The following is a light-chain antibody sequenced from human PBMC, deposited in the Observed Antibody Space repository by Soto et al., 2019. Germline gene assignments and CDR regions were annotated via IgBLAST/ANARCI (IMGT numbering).Light chain of an antibody. Sequence: DIQMTQSPSSLSASVGDRVTITCRASQSISFYLNWYQQKPGKAPRLLIYAASNLQSGVPSRFSASGSGTEFTLTLSSLQHEDVATYYCQQYYSYLTFGQGTKLEIK. J-gene: IGKJ2*01. V-gene: IGKV1-39*01. CDR2: AAS. CDR1: QSISFY. CDR3: QQYYSYLT.